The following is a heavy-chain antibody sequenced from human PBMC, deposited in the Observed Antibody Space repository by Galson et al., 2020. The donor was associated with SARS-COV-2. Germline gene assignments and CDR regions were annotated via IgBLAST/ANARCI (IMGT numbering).Heavy chain of an antibody. D-gene: IGHD6-19*01. CDR2: IFPGDSDS. CDR1: GYTFTSNW. V-gene: IGHV5-51*01. J-gene: IGHJ4*02. CDR3: ARLEGSGGAGLTH. Sequence: GESLKISCRGSGYTFTSNWIAWVRQMPGKGLEWMGVIFPGDSDSRYSPSFQGQVTFSADKSINTAYLQWSSLKASDTAMYYCARLEGSGGAGLTHWGQGTLVTGSP.